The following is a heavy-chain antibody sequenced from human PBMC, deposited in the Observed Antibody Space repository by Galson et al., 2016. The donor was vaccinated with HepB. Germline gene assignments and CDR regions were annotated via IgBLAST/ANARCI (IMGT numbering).Heavy chain of an antibody. CDR3: ARDERQWLAYDC. CDR1: GFTFSGYG. Sequence: SLRLSCAASGFTFSGYGMSWVRQAPGKGLQWVANIRKDGSDKYYVGSVKGRFTISRDNAKNSLYLQMNSLRAEDTAVYYCARDERQWLAYDCWGQGTLGTVSS. CDR2: IRKDGSDK. D-gene: IGHD6-19*01. J-gene: IGHJ4*02. V-gene: IGHV3-7*01.